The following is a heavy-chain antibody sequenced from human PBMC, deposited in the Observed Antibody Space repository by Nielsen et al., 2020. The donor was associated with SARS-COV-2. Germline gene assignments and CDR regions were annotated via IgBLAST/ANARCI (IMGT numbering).Heavy chain of an antibody. V-gene: IGHV3-30*02. CDR3: ARTSGSYFSHLGY. CDR1: GFTFSNYG. J-gene: IGHJ4*02. D-gene: IGHD1-26*01. CDR2: IRYDGSEK. Sequence: GESLKISCATSGFTFSNYGMHWVRQAPGKGLEWVAVIRYDGSEKFYGDSVKGRFTISRDNSKNTLYLQMNSLRAEDTAVYYCARTSGSYFSHLGYWGQGTLVTVSS.